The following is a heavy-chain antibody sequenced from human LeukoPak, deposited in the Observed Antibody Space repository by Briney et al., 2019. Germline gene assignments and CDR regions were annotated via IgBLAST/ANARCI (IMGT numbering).Heavy chain of an antibody. CDR2: ISGSGGST. V-gene: IGHV3-23*01. CDR3: ATGPVVTRYYYYMDV. CDR1: GFTFSGYV. D-gene: IGHD4-23*01. Sequence: GGSLRLSCAASGFTFSGYVMTWVRQPPGKGLQWVADISGSGGSTYYADSVKGRFSISRDNSKNTLYLQLDSLRAEDTAVYYCATGPVVTRYYYYMDVWGKGTTVTVSS. J-gene: IGHJ6*03.